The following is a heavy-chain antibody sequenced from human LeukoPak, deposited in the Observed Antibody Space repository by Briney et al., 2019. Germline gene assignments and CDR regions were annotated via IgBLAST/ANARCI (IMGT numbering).Heavy chain of an antibody. CDR3: ARRYFDY. CDR2: ISYDGSNK. J-gene: IGHJ4*02. V-gene: IGHV3-30*03. Sequence: GESLRLSCAASGFTFSSYGMHWVRRAPGKGLEWVAVISYDGSNKYYADSVKGRFTISRDNAKNSLYLQMNSLRAEDTAVYYCARRYFDYWGQGTPVTVSS. CDR1: GFTFSSYG.